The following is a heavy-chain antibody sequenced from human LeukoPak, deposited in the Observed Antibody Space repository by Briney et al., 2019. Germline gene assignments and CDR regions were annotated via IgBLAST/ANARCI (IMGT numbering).Heavy chain of an antibody. J-gene: IGHJ4*02. D-gene: IGHD2/OR15-2a*01. CDR1: GFTXSSYS. CDR2: ISGSSSYI. V-gene: IGHV3-21*01. Sequence: GSLRLSCAASGFTXSSYSMNWVRQAPGKGLEWVSSISGSSSYIYYADSVKGRLTISRDNAKNSLYLQMNSLRAEDTAAYYCARDPQGSERMCYFDYWGQGTLVTVSS. CDR3: ARDPQGSERMCYFDY.